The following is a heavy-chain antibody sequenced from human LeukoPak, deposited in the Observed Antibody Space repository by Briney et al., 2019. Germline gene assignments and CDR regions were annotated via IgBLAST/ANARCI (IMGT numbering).Heavy chain of an antibody. Sequence: GSLRLSCAASGFTFSSYAMHWVRQAPGKGLEWFGEINHSGSTNYIPSLKSRVTISVDTSKIQFSLKLSPVTAADTAVYYCARGRRYYDYVWGSYRLDYWGQGTLVTVSS. J-gene: IGHJ4*02. CDR1: GFTFSSYA. D-gene: IGHD3-16*02. CDR2: INHSGST. CDR3: ARGRRYYDYVWGSYRLDY. V-gene: IGHV4-34*01.